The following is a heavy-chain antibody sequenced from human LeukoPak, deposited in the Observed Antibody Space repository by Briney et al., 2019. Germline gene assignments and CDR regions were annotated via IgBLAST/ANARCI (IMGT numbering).Heavy chain of an antibody. V-gene: IGHV1-18*01. CDR2: ISAYNGNT. J-gene: IGHJ4*02. CDR1: GYTFTSYG. Sequence: GASVKVSCKASGYTFTSYGISCVRQAPGQGLEWMGWISAYNGNTNYAQKLQGRVTMTTDTSTSTAYMELRSLRSDDTAVYYCVIFGVVILNNPLNYFDYWGQGTLVTVSS. D-gene: IGHD3-3*01. CDR3: VIFGVVILNNPLNYFDY.